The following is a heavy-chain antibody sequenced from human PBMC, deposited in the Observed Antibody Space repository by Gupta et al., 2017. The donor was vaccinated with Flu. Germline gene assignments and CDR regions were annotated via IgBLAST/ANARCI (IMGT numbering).Heavy chain of an antibody. CDR3: ATVTSGC. J-gene: IGHJ4*02. D-gene: IGHD4-17*01. CDR1: SC. Sequence: SCLHGVRQAPGKGLVWVSRINPDGSSTTYAESVKGRFTISRDNAKNTLYLQMNSLGDDDTAVYYCATVTSGCWGQGTLVTGAS. CDR2: INPDGSST. V-gene: IGHV3-74*03.